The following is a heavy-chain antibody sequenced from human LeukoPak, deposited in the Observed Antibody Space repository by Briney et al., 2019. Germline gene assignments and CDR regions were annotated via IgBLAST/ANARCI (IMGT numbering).Heavy chain of an antibody. Sequence: GGSLRLSCAASGFPFSSYGMHWVRRAPGKGLEWVAVISYDGSNKYYADSVKGRFTISRDNSKNTLYLQMNSLRAEDTAVYYCAKVAARIAVAGSYYYYGMDVWGQGTTVTVSS. CDR2: ISYDGSNK. V-gene: IGHV3-30*18. J-gene: IGHJ6*02. CDR3: AKVAARIAVAGSYYYYGMDV. D-gene: IGHD6-19*01. CDR1: GFPFSSYG.